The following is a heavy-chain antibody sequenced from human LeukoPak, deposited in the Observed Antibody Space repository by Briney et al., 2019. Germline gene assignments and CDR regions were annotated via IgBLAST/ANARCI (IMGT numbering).Heavy chain of an antibody. CDR1: ALTFGDYW. J-gene: IGHJ4*02. Sequence: GQSLRLACAVSALTFGDYWMHWVRHAEGKGLVWVSRISNDGTSTSYADSVKGRFTISRDNAKNTLYLQMNSLRGEDTAVYYCERDGQGLHYWGQGALVTVSS. CDR2: ISNDGTST. CDR3: ERDGQGLHY. D-gene: IGHD4-11*01. V-gene: IGHV3-74*01.